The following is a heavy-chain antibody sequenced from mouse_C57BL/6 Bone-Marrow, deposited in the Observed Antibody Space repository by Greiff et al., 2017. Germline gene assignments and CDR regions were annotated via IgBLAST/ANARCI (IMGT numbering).Heavy chain of an antibody. CDR3: ARGWYWYFDV. D-gene: IGHD3-3*01. Sequence: VKLVESGPGLVQPSPSLSITCTVSGFSLTSYGVHWVRQSPGKGLEWLGVIWSGGSTDYNAAFISRLSISKDNSKSQVFFKMNSLQADDTAIYYCARGWYWYFDVWGTGTTVTVSS. J-gene: IGHJ1*03. CDR2: IWSGGST. V-gene: IGHV2-2*01. CDR1: GFSLTSYG.